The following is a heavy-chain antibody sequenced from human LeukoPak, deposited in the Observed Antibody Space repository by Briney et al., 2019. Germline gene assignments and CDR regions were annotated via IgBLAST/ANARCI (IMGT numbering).Heavy chain of an antibody. V-gene: IGHV1-69*04. CDR3: ARGTGYCSSTSCPPGDY. CDR2: IIPILGIA. D-gene: IGHD2-2*01. J-gene: IGHJ4*02. CDR1: GGTFSSYA. Sequence: SVKVSCKASGGTFSSYAISWVRQAPGQGLEWMGRIIPILGIANYAQKFQGRVTITADESTSTAYMELSSLRSEDTAVYYCARGTGYCSSTSCPPGDYWGQGTLVTVSS.